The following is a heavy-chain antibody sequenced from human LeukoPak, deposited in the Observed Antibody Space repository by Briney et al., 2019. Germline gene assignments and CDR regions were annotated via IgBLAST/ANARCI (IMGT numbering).Heavy chain of an antibody. CDR1: GGSISSSSYY. J-gene: IGHJ3*02. Sequence: SETLSLTCTVSGGSISSSSYYWGWIRQPPGKGLEWIGYIYYSGSTYYNPSLKSRVTISVDTSKNQFSLKLSSVTAADTAVYYCARYSLGDYGPLDAFDIWGQGTMVTVSS. V-gene: IGHV4-31*03. CDR2: IYYSGST. D-gene: IGHD4-17*01. CDR3: ARYSLGDYGPLDAFDI.